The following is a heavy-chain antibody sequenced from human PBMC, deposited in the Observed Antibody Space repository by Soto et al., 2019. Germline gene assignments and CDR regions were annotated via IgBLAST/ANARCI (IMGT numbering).Heavy chain of an antibody. D-gene: IGHD2-8*01. CDR3: ARDRGYCTNGVCYGFRAFDI. CDR2: IYHSGST. J-gene: IGHJ3*02. Sequence: SETLSLTCAVSGGSISSSNWWSWVRQPPGKGLEWIGEIYHSGSTNYNPSLKSRVTISVDKSKNQFSLKLSSVTAADTAVYYCARDRGYCTNGVCYGFRAFDIWGQGTMVTV. CDR1: GGSISSSNW. V-gene: IGHV4-4*02.